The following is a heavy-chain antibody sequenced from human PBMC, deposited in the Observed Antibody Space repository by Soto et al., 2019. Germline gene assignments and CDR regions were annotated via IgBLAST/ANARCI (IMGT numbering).Heavy chain of an antibody. CDR2: IYYSGHT. D-gene: IGHD6-13*01. V-gene: IGHV4-39*01. Sequence: SETLSLTCTLSGGSISSSDYYWGWIRQPPGKGLEWIGSIYYSGHTYFNVSLKSRVSISIDTSKHQFSLTLSSMTAADTAIYYCXGNRGLSAAGTQGWFDPWGQGTLVTVSS. CDR1: GGSISSSDYY. CDR3: XGNRGLSAAGTQGWFDP. J-gene: IGHJ5*02.